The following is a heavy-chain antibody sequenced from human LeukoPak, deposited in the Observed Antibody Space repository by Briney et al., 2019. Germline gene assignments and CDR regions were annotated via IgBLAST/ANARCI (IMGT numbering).Heavy chain of an antibody. Sequence: GGSLRLSCAASRFTVNDNYMIWARQAPGKGLEWVSIIHSHGATNYADSVKGRFTISRDNSKNTLYLQMNSLRAEDTAVYHCASTSIIRGFDHDQYYWGQGTLVTVSS. D-gene: IGHD3-10*01. CDR3: ASTSIIRGFDHDQYY. J-gene: IGHJ4*02. CDR1: RFTVNDNY. V-gene: IGHV3-53*01. CDR2: IHSHGAT.